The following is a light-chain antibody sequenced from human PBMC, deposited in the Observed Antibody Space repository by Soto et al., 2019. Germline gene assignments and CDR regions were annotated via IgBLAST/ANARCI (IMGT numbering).Light chain of an antibody. Sequence: DVVMTQSPLSLPVTLGQPASISCRSSQSLVYSDGNTYLNWFQQRPGHSPRRLIYKVSNRDSGVPDRFSGSGSGTDFTLKISRVEAVDVGVYYCMQGTHWPRTFGQGTKVEIK. CDR1: QSLVYSDGNTY. V-gene: IGKV2-30*01. CDR2: KVS. CDR3: MQGTHWPRT. J-gene: IGKJ1*01.